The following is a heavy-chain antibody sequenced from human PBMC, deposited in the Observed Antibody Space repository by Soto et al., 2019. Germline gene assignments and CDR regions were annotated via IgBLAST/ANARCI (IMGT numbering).Heavy chain of an antibody. CDR2: IWHHGNSM. V-gene: IGHV3-33*01. Sequence: QGQLVESGGGVVQPGRSLRLSCAASGFTFSSYGMHWVRQAPGKGLEWVAAIWHHGNSMYYADSVKGRFSIAGDNSKNTLYLQMNNLRAEDTAVYYCARYNTGHSGYWGQGTLVTVSS. CDR3: ARYNTGHSGY. J-gene: IGHJ4*02. D-gene: IGHD1-26*01. CDR1: GFTFSSYG.